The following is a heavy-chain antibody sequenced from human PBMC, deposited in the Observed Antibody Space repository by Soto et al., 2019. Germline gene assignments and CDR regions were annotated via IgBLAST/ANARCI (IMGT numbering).Heavy chain of an antibody. CDR2: IYYSGST. D-gene: IGHD3-9*01. Sequence: SETLSLTCTVSGGSISSYYWRWIRQPPGKGLEWIGYIYYSGSTNYNPSLKSRVTISVDTSKNQFSLQWSSLKASDTATYYCARRRYFDTLLDPWGQGTLVTVSS. CDR3: ARRRYFDTLLDP. J-gene: IGHJ5*02. V-gene: IGHV4-59*12. CDR1: GGSISSYY.